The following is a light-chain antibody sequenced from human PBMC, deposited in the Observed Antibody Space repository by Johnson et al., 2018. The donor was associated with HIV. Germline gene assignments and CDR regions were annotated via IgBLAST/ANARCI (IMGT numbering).Light chain of an antibody. Sequence: QSVLTQPPSVSAAPGQKVTISCSGSSSNIGNNYVSWYQQLPGTAPKLLIYDNNKRPSGVPDRFSGSKSGTSASLAIRGLQAEDEADYYCAAWDDSLNGLYVFATGTKVTVL. CDR1: SSNIGNNY. CDR2: DNN. V-gene: IGLV1-51*01. CDR3: AAWDDSLNGLYV. J-gene: IGLJ1*01.